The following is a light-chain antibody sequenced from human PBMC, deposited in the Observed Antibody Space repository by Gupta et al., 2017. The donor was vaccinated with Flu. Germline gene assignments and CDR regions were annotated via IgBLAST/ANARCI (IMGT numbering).Light chain of an antibody. CDR1: LSVTKY. CDR3: QQTLRTPIT. CDR2: TTS. J-gene: IGKJ3*01. Sequence: DIQMTQSPSSLSASIGDRVTITCRASLSVTKYLSWYQHQPGRAPKLLIYTTSTVQDGVPPRFSGGGXGKXFVLNIXERQPEDVATYYCQQTLRTPITFGXGTKVDVK. V-gene: IGKV1-39*01.